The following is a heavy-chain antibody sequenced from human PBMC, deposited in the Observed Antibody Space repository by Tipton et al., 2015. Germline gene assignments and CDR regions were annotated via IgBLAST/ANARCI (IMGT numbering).Heavy chain of an antibody. CDR3: ARPNTAMVVDV. CDR2: LYYCGNT. J-gene: IGHJ6*02. CDR1: GGSVCNGNFY. Sequence: TLSLTCTVSGGSVCNGNFYWTWIRQPPGKSLEWIGHLYYCGNTNYSPSLKSRVTISVDTPKNQFSLELNSVTAADTAVYYCARPNTAMVVDVWGQGTTVTVSS. D-gene: IGHD5-18*01. V-gene: IGHV4-61*01.